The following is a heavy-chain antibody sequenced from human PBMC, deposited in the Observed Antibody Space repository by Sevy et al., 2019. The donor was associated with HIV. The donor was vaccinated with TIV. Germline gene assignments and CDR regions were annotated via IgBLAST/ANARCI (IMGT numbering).Heavy chain of an antibody. CDR3: AKVSSGGWPTWEYFQH. J-gene: IGHJ1*01. CDR2: ISGSGGST. Sequence: GGSLRLSCAASGFTFSSYAMSWVRQAPGKGLEWVSAISGSGGSTYYADSVKGRFTIPRDNSKNTLYLQMNSLRAEDTAVYYCAKVSSGGWPTWEYFQHWGQGTLVTVSS. D-gene: IGHD6-19*01. V-gene: IGHV3-23*01. CDR1: GFTFSSYA.